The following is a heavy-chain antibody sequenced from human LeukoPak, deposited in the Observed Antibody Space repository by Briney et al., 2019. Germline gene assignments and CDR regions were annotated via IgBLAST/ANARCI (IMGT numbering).Heavy chain of an antibody. CDR1: GFTFSDYY. V-gene: IGHV3-11*01. J-gene: IGHJ6*02. CDR3: ARGPGAPGSYYYYYGMDV. D-gene: IGHD3-10*01. Sequence: PGGSLRLSCAASGFTFSDYYMSWIRQAPGKGLEWVSYISSSGGTIYYADSVKGRFTISRDNAKNSLYLQMNSLRAEDTAVYYCARGPGAPGSYYYYYGMDVWGQGTTVTVSS. CDR2: ISSSGGTI.